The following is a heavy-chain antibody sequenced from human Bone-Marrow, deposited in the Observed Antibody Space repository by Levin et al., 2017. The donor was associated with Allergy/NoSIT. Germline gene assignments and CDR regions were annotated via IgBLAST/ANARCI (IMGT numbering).Heavy chain of an antibody. V-gene: IGHV3-9*01. D-gene: IGHD6-19*01. J-gene: IGHJ4*02. CDR1: GFTFDDYA. Sequence: GGSLRLSCAASGFTFDDYAMHWVRQAPGKGLEWVSGISWNSGSIGYADSVKGRFTISRDNAKNSLYLQMNSLRAEDTALYYCAKVLPKYSSGWYANFDYWGQGTLVTVSS. CDR3: AKVLPKYSSGWYANFDY. CDR2: ISWNSGSI.